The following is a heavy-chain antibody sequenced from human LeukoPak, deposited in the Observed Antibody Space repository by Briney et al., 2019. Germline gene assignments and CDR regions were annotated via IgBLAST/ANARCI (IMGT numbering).Heavy chain of an antibody. V-gene: IGHV3-21*01. Sequence: GSLRLSCAASGFTFNSYSMNWDRQAPGKGLEWVAVISSSSTYIYYADSVKGRFTISRDNAKNALYLQMNSLRADDTAVYYCARDLGTYSGSSQREYWGQGTLVTVSS. CDR1: GFTFNSYS. D-gene: IGHD6-6*01. CDR2: ISSSSTYI. CDR3: ARDLGTYSGSSQREY. J-gene: IGHJ4*02.